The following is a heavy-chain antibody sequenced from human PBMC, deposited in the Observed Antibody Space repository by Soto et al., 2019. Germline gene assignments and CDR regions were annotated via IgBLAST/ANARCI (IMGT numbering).Heavy chain of an antibody. D-gene: IGHD3-10*01. V-gene: IGHV1-69*06. CDR2: IIPIFGTA. CDR3: ARSSMVPDYYYYGMDV. Sequence: SVKVSCKASGGTFSSYAISWVRQAPGQGLEWMGGIIPIFGTANYAQKFQGRVTITADKSTSTAYMELSSLRSEDTAVYYCARSSMVPDYYYYGMDVWGQGTRVTVSS. J-gene: IGHJ6*02. CDR1: GGTFSSYA.